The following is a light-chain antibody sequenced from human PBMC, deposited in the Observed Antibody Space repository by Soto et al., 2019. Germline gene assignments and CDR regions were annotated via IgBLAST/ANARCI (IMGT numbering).Light chain of an antibody. CDR1: QSISSW. V-gene: IGKV1-5*03. CDR3: QQYNSYPWT. Sequence: DIPMTQSPSTLSASVGDRVTITCRASQSISSWLAWYQQKPGKAPKLLIYKASSLESGVPSRFSDSGAGTEFTLTISSLQPDDFATYYCQQYNSYPWTFDQGTKVEIK. J-gene: IGKJ1*01. CDR2: KAS.